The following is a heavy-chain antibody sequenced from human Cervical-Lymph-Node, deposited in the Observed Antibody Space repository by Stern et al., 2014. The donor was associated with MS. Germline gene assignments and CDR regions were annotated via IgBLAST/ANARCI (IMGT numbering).Heavy chain of an antibody. Sequence: EVQLVESGGGLVQPGRSLRLSCAASGFTYDDYAMHWVRQAPGKGLEWVSGINWNSGSIGYADSVKGRFTISRDNAKNSLYLQMNSLRAEDTALYYCAKDMLSVETTSYGMDVWGQGTTVTVSS. CDR2: INWNSGSI. D-gene: IGHD4-11*01. J-gene: IGHJ6*02. CDR3: AKDMLSVETTSYGMDV. V-gene: IGHV3-9*01. CDR1: GFTYDDYA.